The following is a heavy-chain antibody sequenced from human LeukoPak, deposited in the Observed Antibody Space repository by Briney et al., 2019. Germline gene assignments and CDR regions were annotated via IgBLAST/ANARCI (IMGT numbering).Heavy chain of an antibody. Sequence: GGSLRLSCAASGFTFSSYTMNWLRHAPGKGLEWVSSISSSSNYIHYADSLKGRFTISRDNANNSLYLQMNSLRAEDTAVYYCARVGTRADWGQGTLVTVSS. V-gene: IGHV3-21*01. CDR1: GFTFSSYT. CDR3: ARVGTRAD. CDR2: ISSSSNYI. J-gene: IGHJ4*02. D-gene: IGHD1-1*01.